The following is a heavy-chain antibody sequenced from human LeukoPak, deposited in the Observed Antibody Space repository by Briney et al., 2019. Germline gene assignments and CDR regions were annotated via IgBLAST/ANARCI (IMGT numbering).Heavy chain of an antibody. CDR1: GFTFSNAW. CDR3: TTWGGSFSRY. Sequence: GGSLRLSCAASGFTFSNAWMAWVRQAPGKGLVFVGRIRNKSDGGTADSADPLKSRFTNSRDDSTNTLYLQMNSLETEDTAVYYCTTWGGSFSRYWGQGTLVTVSS. J-gene: IGHJ1*01. V-gene: IGHV3-15*01. CDR2: IRNKSDGGTA. D-gene: IGHD1-26*01.